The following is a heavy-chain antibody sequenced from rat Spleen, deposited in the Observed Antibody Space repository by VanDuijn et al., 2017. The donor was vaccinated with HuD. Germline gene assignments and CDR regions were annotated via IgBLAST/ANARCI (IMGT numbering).Heavy chain of an antibody. J-gene: IGHJ2*01. V-gene: IGHV5S13*01. CDR2: ISTGGGNT. Sequence: EVQLVESGGGLVQPGRSLKLSCAASGFTFSDYGMAWVRQAPTKGLEWVASISTGGGNTYYRDSVRGRFTISSDNAKTTLYLRMDSLRSEDTATYYCARRHYGYTDYFDYWGQGVMVTVSS. CDR3: ARRHYGYTDYFDY. CDR1: GFTFSDYG. D-gene: IGHD1-9*01.